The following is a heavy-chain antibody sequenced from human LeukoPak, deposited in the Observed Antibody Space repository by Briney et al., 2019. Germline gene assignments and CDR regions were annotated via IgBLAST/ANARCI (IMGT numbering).Heavy chain of an antibody. Sequence: GSLRLSCAASGFTFSSYSMNWVRQAPGKALEWVSSISSSSSYIYYADSVKGRFTISRDNAKNSLYLQMNSLRAEDTAVYYCARGTRGYSGYDFDYWGQGTLVTVSS. CDR1: GFTFSSYS. D-gene: IGHD5-12*01. CDR3: ARGTRGYSGYDFDY. V-gene: IGHV3-21*01. J-gene: IGHJ4*02. CDR2: ISSSSSYI.